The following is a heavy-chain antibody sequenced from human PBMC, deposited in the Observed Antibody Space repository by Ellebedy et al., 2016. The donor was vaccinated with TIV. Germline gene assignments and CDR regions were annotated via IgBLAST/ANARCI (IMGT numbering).Heavy chain of an antibody. D-gene: IGHD2-2*01. CDR3: ARSRGGSSTRAYYGMDV. J-gene: IGHJ6*02. CDR1: GFTFSSYG. Sequence: GGSLRLXXAASGFTFSSYGMHWVRQAPGKGLEWVAVISYDGSNKYYADSVKGRFTISRDNSKNTLYLQMNSLRAEDTAVYYCARSRGGSSTRAYYGMDVWGQGTTVTVSS. V-gene: IGHV3-30*03. CDR2: ISYDGSNK.